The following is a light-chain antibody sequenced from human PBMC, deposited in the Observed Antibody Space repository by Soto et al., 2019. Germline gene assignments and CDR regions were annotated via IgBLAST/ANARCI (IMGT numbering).Light chain of an antibody. CDR3: QQYGASPFP. J-gene: IGKJ3*01. CDR2: GAS. Sequence: EIVLTQSPGTLSLSPGERATLSCRASQTINYSYLAWYQQKPGQAPRLLIYGASSRATGIPDRFSGRGSGTDFTLTTSRVEPEDFAVYYCQQYGASPFPFGPGTKVDIK. V-gene: IGKV3-20*01. CDR1: QTINYSY.